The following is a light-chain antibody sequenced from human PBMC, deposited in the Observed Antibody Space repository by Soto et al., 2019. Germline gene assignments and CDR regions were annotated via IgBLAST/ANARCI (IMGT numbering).Light chain of an antibody. Sequence: VLTQAPCTQSCSAGGRGTLSFSCSQSVSSSYLAWYQQKPGQAPRLLIFRASSRAKGVPARFSASGSGTEFTLTISVLQSDDFAVYDCHQYNNWRPWTFGPGTKVE. CDR1: QSVSSSY. J-gene: IGKJ1*01. CDR2: RAS. CDR3: HQYNNWRPWT. V-gene: IGKV3-15*01.